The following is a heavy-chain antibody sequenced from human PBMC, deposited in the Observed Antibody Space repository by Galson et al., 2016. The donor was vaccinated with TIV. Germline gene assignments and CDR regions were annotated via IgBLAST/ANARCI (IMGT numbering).Heavy chain of an antibody. J-gene: IGHJ6*02. CDR1: GGPVTGHY. D-gene: IGHD1-1*01. CDR2: INHRGST. Sequence: SETLSLTCVLYGGPVTGHYWTWIRQTPEKGLGWIGEINHRGSTRLNPSLESRVTMSVDTSNGRFSLRLIYVTAADTAVYYFARGRLVPRRRDNYYPLNVWGQGTAVTVSS. V-gene: IGHV4-34*01. CDR3: ARGRLVPRRRDNYYPLNV.